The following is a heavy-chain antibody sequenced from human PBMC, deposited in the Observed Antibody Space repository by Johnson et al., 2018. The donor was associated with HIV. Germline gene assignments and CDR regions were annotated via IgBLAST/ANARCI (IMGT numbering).Heavy chain of an antibody. CDR2: IYSGGST. CDR1: GFTFSRNA. D-gene: IGHD1-7*01. CDR3: ARASNYEYDAFDI. J-gene: IGHJ3*02. V-gene: IGHV3-66*01. Sequence: VQLLESGGGVVQPGRSLRLSCAASGFTFSRNAMHWVRQAPGKGLEWVSVIYSGGSTYYADSVKGRFTISRDNSKNSLYLQMNSLRAGDTAVYYCARASNYEYDAFDIWGQGTMVTVSS.